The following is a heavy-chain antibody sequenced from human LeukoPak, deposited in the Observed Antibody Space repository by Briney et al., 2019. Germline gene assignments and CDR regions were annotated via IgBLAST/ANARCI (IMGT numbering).Heavy chain of an antibody. CDR1: GFTFSSHA. Sequence: GGSLRLSCAASGFTFSSHAMSWVRQAPGKGLEWVSAISGSGGSTYYADSVKGRFTISRDNSKNTLYLQMNSLRAEDTAVYYCAKVVGSSWRGGNYFDYWGQGTLVTVSS. V-gene: IGHV3-23*01. D-gene: IGHD6-13*01. CDR2: ISGSGGST. J-gene: IGHJ4*02. CDR3: AKVVGSSWRGGNYFDY.